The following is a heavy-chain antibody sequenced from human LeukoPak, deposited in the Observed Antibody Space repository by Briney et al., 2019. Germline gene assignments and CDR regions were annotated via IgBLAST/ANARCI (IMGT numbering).Heavy chain of an antibody. J-gene: IGHJ4*02. CDR1: GGSISSSNW. Sequence: SGTLSLTCAVSGGSISSSNWWSWVRQPPGKGLEWIGEIYHSGSTNYSPSLKSRVTISVDTSKNQFSLKLSSVTAADTAVYYCARRNSGYDSFVWGSYRFGGYFDYWGQGTLVTVSS. V-gene: IGHV4-4*02. CDR2: IYHSGST. CDR3: ARRNSGYDSFVWGSYRFGGYFDY. D-gene: IGHD3-16*02.